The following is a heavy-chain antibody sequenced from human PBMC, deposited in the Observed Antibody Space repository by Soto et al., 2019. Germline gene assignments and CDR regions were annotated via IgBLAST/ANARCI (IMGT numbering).Heavy chain of an antibody. CDR1: GFTFDDHT. D-gene: IGHD5-18*01. Sequence: GGSLRLSCAASGFTFDDHTLHWVRQAPGKGLEWVSLISWDGGSAYYADSVKGRFTISRDNIKDPLYLQMNSLSTDDTALYYCVKEGNVDGYVGAFDIWGQGTMVTVSS. CDR2: ISWDGGSA. CDR3: VKEGNVDGYVGAFDI. J-gene: IGHJ3*02. V-gene: IGHV3-43*01.